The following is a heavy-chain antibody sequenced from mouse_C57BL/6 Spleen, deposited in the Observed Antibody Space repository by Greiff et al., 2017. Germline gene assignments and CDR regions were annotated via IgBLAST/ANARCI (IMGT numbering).Heavy chain of an antibody. Sequence: VQLVESGPGLVQPSQSLSITCTVSGFSLTSYGVHWVRQSPGKGLEWLGVIWSGGSTDYNAAFISRLSISKDNSKSQVFFKMNSLQADDTAIYYCARYIGYLLSYYFDYWGQGTTLTVSS. CDR2: IWSGGST. D-gene: IGHD2-1*01. V-gene: IGHV2-2*01. J-gene: IGHJ2*01. CDR3: ARYIGYLLSYYFDY. CDR1: GFSLTSYG.